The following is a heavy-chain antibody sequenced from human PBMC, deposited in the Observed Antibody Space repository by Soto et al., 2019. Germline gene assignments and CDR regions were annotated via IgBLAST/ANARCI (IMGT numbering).Heavy chain of an antibody. Sequence: GGSLRLSCAASGFTVSSNYMTWVRQAPGKGLEWVSVIYSGGNTYYADSVKGRFTISRDNSKNTVYLQMNSLRAEDTAVYYCARDRDFYCSSTTCYARAYAMEVWGQGTTVTVSS. CDR2: IYSGGNT. D-gene: IGHD2-2*01. J-gene: IGHJ6*02. V-gene: IGHV3-66*01. CDR1: GFTVSSNY. CDR3: ARDRDFYCSSTTCYARAYAMEV.